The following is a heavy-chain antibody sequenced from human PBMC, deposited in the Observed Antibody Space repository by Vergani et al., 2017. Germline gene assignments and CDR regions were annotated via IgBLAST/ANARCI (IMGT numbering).Heavy chain of an antibody. Sequence: EVQLLESGGGLVQPGGSLRLSCAASGFTFSSYAMSWVRQAPGKGLEWVSAISGSGGSTYYADSVKGRFTISRDNSKNTLYLQLNSLRAEDTAVYYCAKTYYYDSSGSPSDYWGQGTLVTVSS. CDR2: ISGSGGST. J-gene: IGHJ4*02. CDR1: GFTFSSYA. D-gene: IGHD3-22*01. CDR3: AKTYYYDSSGSPSDY. V-gene: IGHV3-23*01.